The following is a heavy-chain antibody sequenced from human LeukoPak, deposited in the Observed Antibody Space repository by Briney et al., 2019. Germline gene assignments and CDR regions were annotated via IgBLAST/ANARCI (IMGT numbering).Heavy chain of an antibody. CDR3: ARDKAELRLLDDAFDI. Sequence: ASVKVSCKASGYTFTSYGISWVRQAPGQGLEWMGWISAYNGNTNYAQKLQGRVTMTTDTSTSTAYMELRSLRSDDTAVYYCARDKAELRLLDDAFDIWGQGTMVTVSS. D-gene: IGHD1-26*01. CDR1: GYTFTSYG. J-gene: IGHJ3*02. CDR2: ISAYNGNT. V-gene: IGHV1-18*01.